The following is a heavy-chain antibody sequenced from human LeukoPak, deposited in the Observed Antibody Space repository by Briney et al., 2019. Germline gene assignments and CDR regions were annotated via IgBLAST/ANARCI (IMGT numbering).Heavy chain of an antibody. D-gene: IGHD3-3*01. V-gene: IGHV3-30*02. CDR3: AVSDDSDVWSGY. Sequence: GGSLRLSCTASGFTLGNYGTHWVRQAPGKGLEWVSFMRKDGSDKKYVDSVKGRFTISRDNSKNTPYLQMNNLRAEDTAVYYCAVSDDSDVWSGYWGQGTLVTVSS. J-gene: IGHJ4*02. CDR2: MRKDGSDK. CDR1: GFTLGNYG.